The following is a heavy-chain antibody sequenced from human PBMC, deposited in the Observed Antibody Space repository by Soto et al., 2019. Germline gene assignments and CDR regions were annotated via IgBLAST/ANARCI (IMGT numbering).Heavy chain of an antibody. CDR2: IKQDGSEK. CDR3: ARDVLWFGELFYGMDV. CDR1: GFTFSSYW. J-gene: IGHJ6*02. V-gene: IGHV3-7*05. Sequence: EVQLVESGGGLVQPGGSLRLSCAASGFTFSSYWMSWVRQAPGKGLEWVANIKQDGSEKYYVDSVKGRFTISRDNAKNQRYLQRNSLRAEDTAVYYCARDVLWFGELFYGMDVWGQGTTVTVSS. D-gene: IGHD3-10*01.